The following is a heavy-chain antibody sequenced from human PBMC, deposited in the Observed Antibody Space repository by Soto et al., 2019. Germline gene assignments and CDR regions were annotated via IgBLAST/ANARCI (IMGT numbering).Heavy chain of an antibody. CDR1: GYTFTSYG. V-gene: IGHV1-18*01. Sequence: ASVKVSCKASGYTFTSYGISWVRQAPGQGLEWMGWISTYNGDTNYAQKLQGRVTMTTDTSTSTAYMELRSLRSDDTAVYYCARVGVDFRSAYYGYYFDCWGQGNLVTVSS. CDR2: ISTYNGDT. J-gene: IGHJ4*02. D-gene: IGHD3-3*01. CDR3: ARVGVDFRSAYYGYYFDC.